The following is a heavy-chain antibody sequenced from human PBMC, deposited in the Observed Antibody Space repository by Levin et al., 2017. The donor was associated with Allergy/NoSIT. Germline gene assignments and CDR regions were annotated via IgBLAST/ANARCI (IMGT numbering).Heavy chain of an antibody. V-gene: IGHV3-33*01. CDR1: GFTFSSYG. CDR3: ARDNSSSSWYGGAFDY. D-gene: IGHD6-13*01. J-gene: IGHJ4*02. CDR2: IWYDGSNK. Sequence: HSGGSLRLSCAASGFTFSSYGMHWVRQAPGKGLEWVAVIWYDGSNKYYADSVKGRFTISRDNSKNTLYLQMNSLRAEDTAVYYCARDNSSSSWYGGAFDYWGQGTLVTVSS.